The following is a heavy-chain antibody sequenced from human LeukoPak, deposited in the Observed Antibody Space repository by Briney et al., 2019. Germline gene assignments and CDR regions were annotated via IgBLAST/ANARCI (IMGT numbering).Heavy chain of an antibody. CDR1: GYTFTGYY. CDR3: ARERSDFWSGYSANPLFGY. J-gene: IGHJ4*02. CDR2: INPNSGGT. V-gene: IGHV1-2*02. Sequence: ASVKVSCKASGYTFTGYYMHWVRQAPGQGLEWMGWINPNSGGTNYAQKFQGRVTMTRDTSISTAYMELSRLRSDDTAVYYCARERSDFWSGYSANPLFGYWGQGTLVTVSS. D-gene: IGHD3-3*01.